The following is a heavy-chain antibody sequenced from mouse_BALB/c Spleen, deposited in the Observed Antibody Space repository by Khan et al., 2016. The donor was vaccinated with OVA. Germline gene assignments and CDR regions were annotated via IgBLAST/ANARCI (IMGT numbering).Heavy chain of an antibody. D-gene: IGHD1-1*01. CDR3: ARSGTTVVAYWYFDV. CDR1: GYSITSGYS. CDR2: IHYSGTT. Sequence: EVKLLESGPDLVKPSQSLSLTCTVTGYSITSGYSWHWIRQFPGNKLEWMGYIHYSGTTNYNPSLKIRISITRDTSKNQFFLQLNSVTTEDTATYYCARSGTTVVAYWYFDVWGAGTTVTVSS. J-gene: IGHJ1*01. V-gene: IGHV3-1*02.